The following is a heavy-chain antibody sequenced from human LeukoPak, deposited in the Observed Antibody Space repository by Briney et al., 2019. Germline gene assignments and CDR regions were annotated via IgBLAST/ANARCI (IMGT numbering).Heavy chain of an antibody. Sequence: GGSLRLSCAASGFTFSSYGMHRVRQAPGKGLECVAVISYDGSNKYYADSVKGRFTISRDNSKNTLYLQMNSLRAEDTAVYYCAKDKELALDYWGQGTLVTVSS. CDR1: GFTFSSYG. J-gene: IGHJ4*02. V-gene: IGHV3-30*18. D-gene: IGHD1-26*01. CDR2: ISYDGSNK. CDR3: AKDKELALDY.